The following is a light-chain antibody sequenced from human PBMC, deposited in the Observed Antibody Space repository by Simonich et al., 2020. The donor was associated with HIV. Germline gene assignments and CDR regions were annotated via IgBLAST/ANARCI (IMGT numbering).Light chain of an antibody. V-gene: IGLV1-51*01. CDR1: SSNVGNNY. CDR3: QSYDSSHVI. CDR2: DNN. J-gene: IGLJ2*01. Sequence: QSVLTQPPSVSAAPGQKVTISCSGSSSNVGNNYVSWYQQLPGTAPKLLIYDNNKRPSGIPDRFSGSKSGTSATLGITGLQTGDEADYYCQSYDSSHVIFGGGTKLTVL.